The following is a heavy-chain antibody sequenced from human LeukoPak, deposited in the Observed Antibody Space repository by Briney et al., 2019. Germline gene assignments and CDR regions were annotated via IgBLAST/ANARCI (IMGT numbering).Heavy chain of an antibody. CDR3: ARGPTDYYYYYMDV. CDR2: IWYDGSNK. Sequence: GRSLRRSCAASGFTFSSYGMHWVRQAPGKGLEWVAVIWYDGSNKYYADSVKGRFTISRDNSKNTLYLQMNSLRAEDTAVYYCARGPTDYYYYYMDVWGKGTTVTVSS. CDR1: GFTFSSYG. J-gene: IGHJ6*03. V-gene: IGHV3-33*01.